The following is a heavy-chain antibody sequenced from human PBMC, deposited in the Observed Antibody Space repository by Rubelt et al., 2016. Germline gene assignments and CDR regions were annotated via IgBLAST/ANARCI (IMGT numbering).Heavy chain of an antibody. CDR1: GGSISSSSYY. D-gene: IGHD6-6*01. J-gene: IGHJ4*02. Sequence: QLQLQESGPGLVKPSETLSLTCTVSGGSISSSSYYWGWIRQPPGKGLEWIGYIYYSGSTNYNPSLKSRVTISVDTSKNQFSLKLSSVTAADTAVYYCAVDLGYGSSFDYWGQGTLVTVSS. V-gene: IGHV4-61*05. CDR2: IYYSGST. CDR3: AVDLGYGSSFDY.